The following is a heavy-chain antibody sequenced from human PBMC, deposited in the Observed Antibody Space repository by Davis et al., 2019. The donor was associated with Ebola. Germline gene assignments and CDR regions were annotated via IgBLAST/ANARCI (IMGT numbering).Heavy chain of an antibody. CDR1: GFTFSNAW. D-gene: IGHD1-14*01. V-gene: IGHV3-15*01. J-gene: IGHJ4*02. CDR3: TTDLPGMSRGIDY. Sequence: PGGSLRLSCAASGFTFSNAWMTWVRKAPGKGLEWVGRIKSKTDGGTTDYSAPVRGRFSISRDDSENTVYLQMNSLKIEDTAVYYCTTDLPGMSRGIDYWGQGTLVTVSS. CDR2: IKSKTDGGTT.